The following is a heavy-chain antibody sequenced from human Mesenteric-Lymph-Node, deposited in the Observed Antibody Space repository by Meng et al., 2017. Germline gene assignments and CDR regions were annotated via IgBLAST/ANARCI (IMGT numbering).Heavy chain of an antibody. CDR3: ARIIQLWFFDY. V-gene: IGHV5-51*01. J-gene: IGHJ4*02. Sequence: GESLKISCEASAYSFTSYWIGWVRQMPGKGLEWVGIIYPGEYDTRYSPSFQGQVTISADKSISTAYLQWSSLKATDTAMYYCARIIQLWFFDYWGQGTLVTVSS. CDR1: AYSFTSYW. CDR2: IYPGEYDT. D-gene: IGHD5-18*01.